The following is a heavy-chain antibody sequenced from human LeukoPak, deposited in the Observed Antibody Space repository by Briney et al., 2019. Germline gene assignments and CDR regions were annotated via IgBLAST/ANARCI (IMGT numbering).Heavy chain of an antibody. J-gene: IGHJ4*02. CDR2: IKQDRSEK. CDR1: GFTFTNYW. V-gene: IGHV3-7*03. CDR3: AREGVTMVRGVQK. D-gene: IGHD3-10*01. Sequence: GGSLRLSCAASGFTFTNYWMSWVRQAPGKGLELVANIKQDRSEKYYVDSVKGRFTISRDNAKNSLYLQMNSLRAEDTAVYYCAREGVTMVRGVQKWGQGTLVTVSS.